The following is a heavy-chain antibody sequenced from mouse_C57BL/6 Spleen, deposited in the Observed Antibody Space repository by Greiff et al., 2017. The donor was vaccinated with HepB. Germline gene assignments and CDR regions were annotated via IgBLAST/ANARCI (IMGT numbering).Heavy chain of an antibody. J-gene: IGHJ4*01. D-gene: IGHD1-1*01. CDR1: GYAFSSYW. Sequence: QVQLQQSGAELVKPGASVKISCKASGYAFSSYWMNWVKQRPGKGLEWIGQIYPGDGDTNYNGKFKGKATLTADKSSSTAYMQLSSLTSEDSAVYFCARSNPLLDAMDYWGQGTSVTVSS. CDR2: IYPGDGDT. CDR3: ARSNPLLDAMDY. V-gene: IGHV1-80*01.